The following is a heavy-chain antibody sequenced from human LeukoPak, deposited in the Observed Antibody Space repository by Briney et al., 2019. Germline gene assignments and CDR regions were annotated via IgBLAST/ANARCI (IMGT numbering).Heavy chain of an antibody. V-gene: IGHV3-30-3*01. CDR2: VLQDAISK. Sequence: GGSLRLSCAASGFTFSSFAMHWVRQAPGKGLEWVAVVLQDAISKYYADSVKGRITISRDNSKNTLYLQMNSLRGEDTAVYYCAKGSGSGSYYNPGVIDYWGQGTLVTVSS. D-gene: IGHD3-10*01. CDR1: GFTFSSFA. J-gene: IGHJ4*02. CDR3: AKGSGSGSYYNPGVIDY.